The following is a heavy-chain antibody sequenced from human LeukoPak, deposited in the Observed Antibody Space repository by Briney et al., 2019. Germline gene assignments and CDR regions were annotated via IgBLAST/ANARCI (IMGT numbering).Heavy chain of an antibody. J-gene: IGHJ6*02. Sequence: ASVTVSCKASGYSFTSYGISWVRPAPGQGLEWLGWISAYNGNTNYAQKLQGRVTMTTDTSTSTAYMELRSLRSDDTAVYYCARGSGGVYGMDVWGQGTTVTVSS. D-gene: IGHD2-15*01. CDR3: ARGSGGVYGMDV. CDR2: ISAYNGNT. CDR1: GYSFTSYG. V-gene: IGHV1-18*01.